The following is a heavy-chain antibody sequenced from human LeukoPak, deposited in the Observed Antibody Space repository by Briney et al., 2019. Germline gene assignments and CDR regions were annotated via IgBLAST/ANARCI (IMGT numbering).Heavy chain of an antibody. D-gene: IGHD1-26*01. J-gene: IGHJ4*02. CDR3: ARSTRSGSYVDY. V-gene: IGHV4-4*07. CDR1: GGSISSYY. Sequence: SETLSLNCTVSGGSISSYYWSWIRQPAGKGLEWIGRIYTSGSTNYNPSLKSRVTMSVDTSKNQFSLKLSSVTAADTAVYYCARSTRSGSYVDYWGQGTLVTVSS. CDR2: IYTSGST.